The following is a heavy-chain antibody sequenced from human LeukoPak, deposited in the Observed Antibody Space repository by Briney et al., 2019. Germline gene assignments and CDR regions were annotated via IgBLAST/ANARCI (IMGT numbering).Heavy chain of an antibody. CDR2: IYSSGST. CDR1: GGSISSYY. CDR3: ARLKEFQKIFDY. D-gene: IGHD2-21*01. V-gene: IGHV4-4*07. J-gene: IGHJ4*02. Sequence: SETLSLTCTVSGGSISSYYWSWIRQPAGKGLEWIGRIYSSGSTNYNPSLKSRVTMSVDTSKNQFSLKLSSVTAADTAVYYCARLKEFQKIFDYWGQGTLVTVSS.